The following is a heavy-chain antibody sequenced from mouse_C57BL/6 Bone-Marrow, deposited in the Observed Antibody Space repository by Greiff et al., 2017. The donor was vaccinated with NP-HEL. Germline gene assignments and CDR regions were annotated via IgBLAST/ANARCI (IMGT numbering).Heavy chain of an antibody. CDR1: GFTFSDYG. Sequence: EVHLVESGGGLVKPGGSLKLSCAASGFTFSDYGMHWVRQAPEKGLEWVAYISSGSSTIYYADTVKGRFTISRDNAKNTLFLQMTSLGSEDTAMYYCATLITTNWYFDVWGTGTTVTVSS. D-gene: IGHD1-1*01. CDR2: ISSGSSTI. CDR3: ATLITTNWYFDV. J-gene: IGHJ1*03. V-gene: IGHV5-17*01.